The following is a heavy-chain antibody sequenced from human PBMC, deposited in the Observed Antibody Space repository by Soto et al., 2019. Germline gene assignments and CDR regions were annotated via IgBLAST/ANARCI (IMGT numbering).Heavy chain of an antibody. V-gene: IGHV3-30*03. J-gene: IGHJ4*02. CDR2: LANEGSYQ. D-gene: IGHD6-13*01. CDR3: ARSLGGSSYFSPDY. CDR1: GFPSGGYA. Sequence: QVQLVESGGGVVQPGGSLRLSCEASGFPSGGYAMHWAPKSPGGGLEWVAVLANEGSYQYYADSMKGRFTISRDNSKNTLYLQMDSLRPGDTAVYYCARSLGGSSYFSPDYWGQGTLVTVSS.